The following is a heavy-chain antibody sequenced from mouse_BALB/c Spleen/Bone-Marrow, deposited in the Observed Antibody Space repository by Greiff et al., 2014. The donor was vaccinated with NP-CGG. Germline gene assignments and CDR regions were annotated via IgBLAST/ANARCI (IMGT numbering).Heavy chain of an antibody. D-gene: IGHD1-1*01. V-gene: IGHV1S81*02. Sequence: QVHVKQSGAELVKPGASVKLSCKASGYTFTSYYMYWVKQRPGQGLEWIGGIDPSSGGTNFNEKFKSKATLTVDKSSSTAYMQLSSLTSEDSAVYYCTRDHYYYGSSYWYFDVWGAGTTVTVSS. CDR1: GYTFTSYY. CDR2: IDPSSGGT. J-gene: IGHJ1*01. CDR3: TRDHYYYGSSYWYFDV.